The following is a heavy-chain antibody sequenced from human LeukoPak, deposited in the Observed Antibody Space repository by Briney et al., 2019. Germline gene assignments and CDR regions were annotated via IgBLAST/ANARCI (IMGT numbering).Heavy chain of an antibody. J-gene: IGHJ3*02. CDR3: ARRGGYYDSSGSMSDAFDI. V-gene: IGHV2-70*11. D-gene: IGHD3-22*01. CDR1: GFSLSTSGMC. CDR2: IDWDDDK. Sequence: SGPTLVKPTQTLTLTCTFSGFSLSTSGMCVSWIRQPPGKALEWLARIDWDDDKYYSTSLKTRLTISKDTSKNQVVLTMTNMDPVDTATYYCARRGGYYDSSGSMSDAFDIWGQGTMVTVSS.